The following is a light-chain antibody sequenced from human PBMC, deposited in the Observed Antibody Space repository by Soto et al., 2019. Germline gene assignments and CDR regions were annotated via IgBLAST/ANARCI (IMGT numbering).Light chain of an antibody. CDR1: QSVLYSSNNKNY. V-gene: IGKV4-1*01. CDR3: QHYYTTPYT. J-gene: IGKJ2*01. CDR2: WAS. Sequence: IVMTQSPDSLAVSLGERASINCKSSQSVLYSSNNKNYLAWYQQKPGQPPKLLIYWASTRESGVPDRFSGSGSGTDFTLTISSLQAEDVGVYYCQHYYTTPYTFGQGTELEIK.